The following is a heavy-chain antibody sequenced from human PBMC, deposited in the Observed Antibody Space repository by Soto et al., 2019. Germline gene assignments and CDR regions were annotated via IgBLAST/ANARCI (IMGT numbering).Heavy chain of an antibody. CDR2: ISYDGSNK. CDR1: GFTFSSYA. V-gene: IGHV3-30-3*01. D-gene: IGHD6-13*01. CDR3: ARANRSSWDNQYYFDY. J-gene: IGHJ4*02. Sequence: QVQLVESGGGVVQPGRSLRLSCAASGFTFSSYAMHWVRQAPGKGLEWVAVISYDGSNKYYADSVKGRFTISRDNSKNTLYLQMNSLRAEDTAVYYCARANRSSWDNQYYFDYWGQGTLVTVSS.